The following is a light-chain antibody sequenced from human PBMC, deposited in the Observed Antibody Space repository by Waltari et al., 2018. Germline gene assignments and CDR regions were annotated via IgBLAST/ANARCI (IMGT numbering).Light chain of an antibody. CDR3: QQSYDPPYT. V-gene: IGKV1-39*01. CDR1: QTVTTS. CDR2: TAS. J-gene: IGKJ2*01. Sequence: DIQMTQSPSSLSASVGDRVTITCRASQTVTTSLNWYQQKPGKAPKLLIYTASTLHSGVPSRFSGSGYGTDVTLTISTLQPEDFVTYYCQQSYDPPYTFGQGTKLESK.